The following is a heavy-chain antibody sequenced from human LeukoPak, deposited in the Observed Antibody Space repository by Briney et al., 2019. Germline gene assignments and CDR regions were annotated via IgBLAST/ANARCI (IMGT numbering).Heavy chain of an antibody. Sequence: GSSVKVSCKASGGTFSSYAISWVRQAPGQGLEWMGRIIPIFGTANYAQKFQGRVTITADKSTSTAYMERSSLRSEDTAVYYCASASRYYYDSSGYYSERGWGQGTLVTVSS. D-gene: IGHD3-22*01. CDR2: IIPIFGTA. CDR1: GGTFSSYA. V-gene: IGHV1-69*06. J-gene: IGHJ4*02. CDR3: ASASRYYYDSSGYYSERG.